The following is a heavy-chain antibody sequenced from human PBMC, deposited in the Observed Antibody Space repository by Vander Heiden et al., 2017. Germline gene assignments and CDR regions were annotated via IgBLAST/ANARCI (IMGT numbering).Heavy chain of an antibody. Sequence: QLQLQESGPGLVKPSETLSLTCTVSGGSISSSSYYWGWIRQPPGKGLEWIGSIYYSGSNYYNPSIKRRVTIAVDTSKNQFSLKRSSVTAADTAVYYCARTQRTTYDDDSSGPAAFDIWGQGTMVTVSS. V-gene: IGHV4-39*01. CDR2: IYYSGSN. CDR3: ARTQRTTYDDDSSGPAAFDI. D-gene: IGHD3-22*01. J-gene: IGHJ3*02. CDR1: GGSISSSSYY.